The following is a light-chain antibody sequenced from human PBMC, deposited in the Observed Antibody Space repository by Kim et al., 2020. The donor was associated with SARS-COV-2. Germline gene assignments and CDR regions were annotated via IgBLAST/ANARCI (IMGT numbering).Light chain of an antibody. J-gene: IGKJ2*01. CDR1: QSFTMW. CDR2: KAS. V-gene: IGKV1-5*03. CDR3: QQYNSAPYN. Sequence: EIQMTQSPSTLSASVGDRVTITCRASQSFTMWLAWYQQKPGKAPKLLIYKASTLQRGVPSRFSGSGSGTNFSLTISSLQPDDLATYYCQQYNSAPYNFGQGTKLEI.